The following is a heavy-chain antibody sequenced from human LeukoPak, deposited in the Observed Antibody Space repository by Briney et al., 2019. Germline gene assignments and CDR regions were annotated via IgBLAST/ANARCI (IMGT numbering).Heavy chain of an antibody. D-gene: IGHD6-13*01. V-gene: IGHV3-33*08. J-gene: IGHJ6*02. CDR1: GFTFSSYS. CDR2: IWYDGSGK. Sequence: GGSLRLSCAGSGFTFSSYSMNWVRQAPGKGLEWVAVIWYDGSGKYYADSVKGRFTISRDNSKDTLYLKMDSLRAEDTAVYYCARYGSSWSVDVWGQGTTVTVSS. CDR3: ARYGSSWSVDV.